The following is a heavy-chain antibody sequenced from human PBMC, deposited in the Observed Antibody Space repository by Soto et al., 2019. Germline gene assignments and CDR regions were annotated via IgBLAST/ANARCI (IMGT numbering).Heavy chain of an antibody. V-gene: IGHV5-51*01. CDR3: ARHSLATQPGDY. Sequence: GESLKISCKASGYSFSTYWIAWVRQKPGKGLDWMGIIYPGDSDTRYSPSFQGQVTISVDNSIDTAYLEWTTLRASDSAMYYCARHSLATQPGDYWGQGTRVTVSS. D-gene: IGHD5-12*01. CDR2: IYPGDSDT. J-gene: IGHJ4*02. CDR1: GYSFSTYW.